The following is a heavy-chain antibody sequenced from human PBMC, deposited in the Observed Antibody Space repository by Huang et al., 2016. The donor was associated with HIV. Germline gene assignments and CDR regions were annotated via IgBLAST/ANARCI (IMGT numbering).Heavy chain of an antibody. J-gene: IGHJ4*02. CDR3: ATVDYYDTSGPQRGYFDN. CDR2: ISPTLGTA. CDR1: GGSFRNFA. Sequence: QVQLVQSGAEVKKPGSSVKVSCKASGGSFRNFAIGWVRQAPGQGLEWMGGISPTLGTANYEQKFQGRVTIIADESTSTAYMELSSLRSEDTAVYYCATVDYYDTSGPQRGYFDNWGQGTLVTVSS. V-gene: IGHV1-69*01. D-gene: IGHD3-22*01.